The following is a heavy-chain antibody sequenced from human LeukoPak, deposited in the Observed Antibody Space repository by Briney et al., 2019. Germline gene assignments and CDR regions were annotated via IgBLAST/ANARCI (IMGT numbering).Heavy chain of an antibody. CDR1: GGSISSYY. CDR3: ARSLNYYDSRGYSFDY. V-gene: IGHV4-59*12. D-gene: IGHD3-22*01. CDR2: IYYSGST. J-gene: IGHJ4*02. Sequence: SETLSLTCTVSGGSISSYYWSWIRQPPGKGLEWIWYIYYSGSTNYNPSLKSRVTISVDTSKNQFSLKLSSVTAADTAVYYCARSLNYYDSRGYSFDYWGQGTLVTVSS.